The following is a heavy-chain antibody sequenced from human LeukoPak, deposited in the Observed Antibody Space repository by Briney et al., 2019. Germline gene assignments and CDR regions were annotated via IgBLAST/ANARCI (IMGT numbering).Heavy chain of an antibody. D-gene: IGHD6-13*01. CDR2: ISAYNGNT. CDR1: GYTFTSYG. Sequence: GASVKVSCKASGYTFTSYGISWVRQAPGQGLEWMGWISAYNGNTNYAQKLQGRVTMTTDTSTSTAYMELRSLRSEDTAVYYCASPHASRIAAAGPPSGVGVDEAFDIWGQGTMVTVSS. V-gene: IGHV1-18*01. CDR3: ASPHASRIAAAGPPSGVGVDEAFDI. J-gene: IGHJ3*02.